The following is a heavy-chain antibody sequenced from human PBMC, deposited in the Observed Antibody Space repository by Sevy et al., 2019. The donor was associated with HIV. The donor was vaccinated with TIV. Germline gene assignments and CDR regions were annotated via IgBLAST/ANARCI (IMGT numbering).Heavy chain of an antibody. Sequence: GGSLRLSCTASASGFTFSTYGMHWVRQAPGKGLEWVAVISYDGSDKYYVDSVKGRFTISRDNSKNTLFLQMNSLRAEDTAVYYCAKDPGIAVAGNYFDSWGQGTLVTVSS. V-gene: IGHV3-30*18. CDR1: GFTFSTYG. D-gene: IGHD6-19*01. J-gene: IGHJ4*02. CDR2: ISYDGSDK. CDR3: AKDPGIAVAGNYFDS.